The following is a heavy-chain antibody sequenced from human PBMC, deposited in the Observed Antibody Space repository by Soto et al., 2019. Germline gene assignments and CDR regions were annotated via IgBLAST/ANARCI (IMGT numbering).Heavy chain of an antibody. CDR1: GFTFSSYG. CDR3: VREEHTEQVTVISAEEVQD. Sequence: LRLSCAASGFTFSSYGMHWVRQAPGKGLEWVAALSSDGSNENYADSVKGRFTISRDNSKSTLYLQMKSLRDADTAIYYCVREEHTEQVTVISAEEVQDWGQGTLVTVSS. D-gene: IGHD2-21*02. CDR2: LSSDGSNE. J-gene: IGHJ1*01. V-gene: IGHV3-30*03.